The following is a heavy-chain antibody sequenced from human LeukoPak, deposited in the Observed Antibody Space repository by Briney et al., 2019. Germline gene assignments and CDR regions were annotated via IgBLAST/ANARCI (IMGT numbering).Heavy chain of an antibody. CDR3: AKTGSVNTWGAFDY. D-gene: IGHD4-17*01. Sequence: PGGSLRLSCAASGLTFSTYAMSWVRQAPGKGLEWVSAISAGGGRTYYADSVKGRFTISRDNSKNTLHLQMNSLRAEDTAVYFCAKTGSVNTWGAFDYWSQGTLVTVSS. CDR1: GLTFSTYA. CDR2: ISAGGGRT. V-gene: IGHV3-23*01. J-gene: IGHJ4*02.